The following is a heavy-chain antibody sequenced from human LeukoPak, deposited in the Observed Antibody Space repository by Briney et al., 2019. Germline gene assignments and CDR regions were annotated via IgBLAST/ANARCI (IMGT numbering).Heavy chain of an antibody. V-gene: IGHV3-21*01. CDR1: GFTFSSYS. CDR3: ASLTLIWSGYYG. CDR2: ISSSSSYI. D-gene: IGHD3-3*01. J-gene: IGHJ4*02. Sequence: LGGSLRLSCAASGFTFSSYSMNWVRQAPGKGLEWVSSISSSSSYIYYADSVKGRFTISRDNAKNSLYLQMNSLRAEDTAVYYCASLTLIWSGYYGGGQGTPVTVSS.